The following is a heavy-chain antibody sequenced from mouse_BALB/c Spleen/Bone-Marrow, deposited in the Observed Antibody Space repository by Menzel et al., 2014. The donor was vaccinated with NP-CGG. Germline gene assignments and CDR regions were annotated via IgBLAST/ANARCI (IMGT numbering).Heavy chain of an antibody. CDR2: ISSGSSTI. J-gene: IGHJ2*01. D-gene: IGHD4-1*01. CDR3: TRGGNWDDFDY. V-gene: IGHV5-17*02. CDR1: GFTFSSFG. Sequence: DVQLVESGGGLVQPGGSRKLSCAASGFTFSSFGMHWVRRAPEKGLEWVAYISSGSSTIFYADTVKGRFTVSRDNPKNTLFLQMTSLRSEDTAMYYCTRGGNWDDFDYWGQGTTLTVSS.